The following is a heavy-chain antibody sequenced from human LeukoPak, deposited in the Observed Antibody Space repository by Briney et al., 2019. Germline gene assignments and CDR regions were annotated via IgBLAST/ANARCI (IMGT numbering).Heavy chain of an antibody. CDR1: GFAFNVYA. Sequence: GGSLRLSCPAAGFAFNVYAMIWLRQPPGKGLEWVSTINANSGTTSYAASVRGRFSISRDNSKSTLYLQLSTLRADDTATYYCAKPISGGLAVTADWFHPWGQGTLVVVSS. CDR3: AKPISGGLAVTADWFHP. J-gene: IGHJ5*01. CDR2: INANSGTT. V-gene: IGHV3-23*01. D-gene: IGHD6-19*01.